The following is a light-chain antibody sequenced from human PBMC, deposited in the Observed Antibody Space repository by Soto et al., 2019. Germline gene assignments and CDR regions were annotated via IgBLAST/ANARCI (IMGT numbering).Light chain of an antibody. CDR1: QTISSW. CDR2: AAS. Sequence: DIKMTQSPSTLSGSVGDRVTITCRASQTISSWLAWYQQKPGKAPKLLIYAASSLQSGVPSRFSGSGSGTDFALTITSLQAEDFATYYCQQLRMYPSTFGGGTKVDIK. J-gene: IGKJ4*01. V-gene: IGKV1-5*01. CDR3: QQLRMYPST.